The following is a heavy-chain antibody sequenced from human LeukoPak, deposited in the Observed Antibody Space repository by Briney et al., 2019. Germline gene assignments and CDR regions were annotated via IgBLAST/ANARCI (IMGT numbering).Heavy chain of an antibody. CDR1: GFTVSSNY. CDR3: ARRRGDFWSDYYAFDY. D-gene: IGHD3-3*01. V-gene: IGHV3-53*01. CDR2: IYSGGST. J-gene: IGHJ4*02. Sequence: GGSLRLSCAASGFTVSSNYMNWVRQAPGKGLEWVSVIYSGGSTYYADSVKGRFTISRDNSKNTLYLQMNSLRAEDTAVYYCARRRGDFWSDYYAFDYWGQGTLVTISS.